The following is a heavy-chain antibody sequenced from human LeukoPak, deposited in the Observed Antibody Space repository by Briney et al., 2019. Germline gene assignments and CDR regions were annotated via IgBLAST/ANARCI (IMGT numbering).Heavy chain of an antibody. CDR1: GGSFSGYY. J-gene: IGHJ5*02. V-gene: IGHV4-34*01. CDR3: ARGYCSSTSCYASGHWFDP. Sequence: SETLSLTCAVYGGSFSGYYWSWIRQPPGKGLEWIGEINHSGSTNYNPSLKSRVTISVDTSKNQFSLKLSSVTAADTAVYYCARGYCSSTSCYASGHWFDPWGQGTLVTVSS. CDR2: INHSGST. D-gene: IGHD2-2*01.